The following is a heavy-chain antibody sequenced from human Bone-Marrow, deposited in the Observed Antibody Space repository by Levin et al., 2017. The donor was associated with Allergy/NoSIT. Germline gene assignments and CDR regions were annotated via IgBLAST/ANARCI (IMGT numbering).Heavy chain of an antibody. CDR2: ISPANSKT. CDR3: ARLDGYTEPSVFIYGLDV. D-gene: IGHD5-18*01. V-gene: IGHV5-51*01. J-gene: IGHJ6*02. CDR1: GFAFTTYS. Sequence: SGESLKISCKVFGFAFTTYSIGWVRQMPGKGLEWMGIISPANSKTLYSPSFEGQVTISVDKSTSTAYLQWISLKTSDSATYFCARLDGYTEPSVFIYGLDVWGQGTTVIVSS.